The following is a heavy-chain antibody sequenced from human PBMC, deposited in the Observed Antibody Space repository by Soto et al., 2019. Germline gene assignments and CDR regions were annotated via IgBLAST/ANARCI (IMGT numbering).Heavy chain of an antibody. Sequence: QVQLQESGPGLLKSSETLSLTCTVSGGSISSYYWSWIRQPPGKGLECIEYVYNSGSTNYNPPLMIRVTISRDTSNYQFFLKLTSLTTADTAVYYCPRGEPSSKWLDPWGQGTLVTVSS. CDR2: VYNSGST. CDR1: GGSISSYY. V-gene: IGHV4-59*01. J-gene: IGHJ5*02. CDR3: PRGEPSSKWLDP.